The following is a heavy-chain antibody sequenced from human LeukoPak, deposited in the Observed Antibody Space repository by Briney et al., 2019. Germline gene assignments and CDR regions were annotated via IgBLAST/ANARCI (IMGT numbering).Heavy chain of an antibody. V-gene: IGHV4-4*07. Sequence: SATLSLTCSVSGGSFTSYFWSWIRKPAGKGLEWIGRIHTSWTTNYHPSVKGRVTMSVDTATNQFSLQLSSVTAADTAVYYCARTVAGTVFHYWGQGNLVTVSS. CDR3: ARTVAGTVFHY. CDR2: IHTSWTT. D-gene: IGHD6-19*01. J-gene: IGHJ4*02. CDR1: GGSFTSYF.